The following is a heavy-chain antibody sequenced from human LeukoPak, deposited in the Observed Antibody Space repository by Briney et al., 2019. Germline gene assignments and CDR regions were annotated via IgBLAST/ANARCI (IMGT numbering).Heavy chain of an antibody. CDR2: ISGYNGNT. CDR3: ARALEGDLDY. Sequence: ASVKVSCKASGYSFTNYGISWVRQAPGQGLEWMGWISGYNGNTKYAQNFQDRVAMTTDTSTSTAYMELSSLRSEDTAVYYCARALEGDLDYWGQGTLVTVSS. V-gene: IGHV1-18*01. J-gene: IGHJ4*02. CDR1: GYSFTNYG.